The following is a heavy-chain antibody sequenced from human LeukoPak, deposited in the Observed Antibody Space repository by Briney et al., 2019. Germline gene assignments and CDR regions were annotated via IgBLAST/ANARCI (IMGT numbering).Heavy chain of an antibody. J-gene: IGHJ3*02. Sequence: GGSLRLSCAASGFTFSDHYMDWVRQAPGKGLEWVGRTRNKANSYTTEYAASVKGRFTISRDDSKNSLYLQMNSLKTEDTAVYYCAREGAVTNGGAFDIWGQGTMVTVSS. CDR2: TRNKANSYTT. CDR1: GFTFSDHY. CDR3: AREGAVTNGGAFDI. D-gene: IGHD4-17*01. V-gene: IGHV3-72*01.